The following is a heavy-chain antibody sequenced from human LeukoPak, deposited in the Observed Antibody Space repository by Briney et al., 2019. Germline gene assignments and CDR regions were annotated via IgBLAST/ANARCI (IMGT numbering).Heavy chain of an antibody. V-gene: IGHV3-23*01. CDR2: ISGSGGNT. CDR1: GLTFSNYA. CDR3: AKSLTVTTRIHSIDP. J-gene: IGHJ4*02. D-gene: IGHD4-17*01. Sequence: GGSLRLSCAASGLTFSNYAMSWVRQAPGKGLEWVSAISGSGGNTYCADSVKGRFTISRDNSKNTLYLQMNSLRAEDRAIYYCAKSLTVTTRIHSIDPRGQGTLATVSS.